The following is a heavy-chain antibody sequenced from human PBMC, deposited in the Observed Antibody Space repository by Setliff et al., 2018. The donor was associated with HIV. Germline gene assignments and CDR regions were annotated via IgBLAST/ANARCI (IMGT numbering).Heavy chain of an antibody. CDR1: GVSISNYY. CDR2: MYYSGNT. CDR3: AAFLVSPVTTQDY. V-gene: IGHV4-59*08. J-gene: IGHJ4*02. D-gene: IGHD4-17*01. Sequence: SETLSLTCTVSGVSISNYYWSWIRQPPGKGLEWIGYMYYSGNTNYNPSLKSRVTISIDTSKNQFSLKLTSVTAADTAMYYCAAFLVSPVTTQDYWGQGTPVTVSS.